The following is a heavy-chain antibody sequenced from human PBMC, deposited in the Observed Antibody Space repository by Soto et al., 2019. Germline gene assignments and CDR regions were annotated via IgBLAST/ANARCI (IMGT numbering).Heavy chain of an antibody. CDR2: INHGGIT. CDR3: ARQGAVTVMFYYHGMDV. V-gene: IGHV4-34*02. D-gene: IGHD2-21*02. CDR1: GGSFGGYF. J-gene: IGHJ6*02. Sequence: QVQLQQWGAGLLKPSETLSLTCDVYGGSFGGYFWSWIRQPPGKGLEWIGEINHGGITNYNPSLKSRITISVDTSKNQFSLKLSSVTAADAAVYYCARQGAVTVMFYYHGMDVWDQGTSVTVSS.